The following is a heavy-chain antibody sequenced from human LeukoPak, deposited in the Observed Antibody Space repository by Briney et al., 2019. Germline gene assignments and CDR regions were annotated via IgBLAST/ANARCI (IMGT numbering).Heavy chain of an antibody. Sequence: PGGSLRLSCAASGFTVSDNYMSWVRQAPGKGLEWVSVMYSRGDTYYANSVKGRFTFSRDISKNTLHLQMNGLRTEDTAMYYCARDAPQVPAAGVLASWGQGTLELVSS. CDR3: ARDAPQVPAAGVLAS. CDR1: GFTVSDNY. CDR2: MYSRGDT. D-gene: IGHD6-13*01. J-gene: IGHJ5*02. V-gene: IGHV3-53*01.